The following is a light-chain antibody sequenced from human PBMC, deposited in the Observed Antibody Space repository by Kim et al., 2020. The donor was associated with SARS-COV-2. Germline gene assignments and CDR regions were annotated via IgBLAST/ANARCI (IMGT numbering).Light chain of an antibody. CDR1: SGSSASNY. Sequence: KTVTLACTRSSGSSASNYVQWFQPRAASAPTTVIFEDDHRPSGVPDRFSGSIDRSSNSASLTFSGLETEDEADYYCQTYYNAALLIGG. CDR3: QTYYNAALL. J-gene: IGLJ2*01. CDR2: EDD. V-gene: IGLV6-57*03.